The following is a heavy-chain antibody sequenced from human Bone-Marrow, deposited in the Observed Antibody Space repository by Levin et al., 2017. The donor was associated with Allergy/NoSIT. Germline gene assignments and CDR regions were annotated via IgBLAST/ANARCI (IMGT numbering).Heavy chain of an antibody. J-gene: IGHJ5*02. CDR1: GFTFSSYA. V-gene: IGHV3-64D*06. CDR2: ISSNGGST. Sequence: GGSLRLSCSASGFTFSSYAMHWVRQAPGKGLEYVSAISSNGGSTYYADSVKGRFTISRDNSKNTLYLQMSSLRAEDTAVYYCVWGDWFLYPASWFDPWGQGTLVTVSS. D-gene: IGHD3/OR15-3a*01. CDR3: VWGDWFLYPASWFDP.